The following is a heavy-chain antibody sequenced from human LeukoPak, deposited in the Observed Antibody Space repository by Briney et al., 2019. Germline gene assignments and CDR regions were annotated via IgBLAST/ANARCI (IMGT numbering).Heavy chain of an antibody. CDR2: ISGSGGST. CDR3: ARDCGNSSGWYYPYYMDV. V-gene: IGHV3-23*01. J-gene: IGHJ6*03. CDR1: GFTFSCYG. Sequence: TGGSLRLSCAASGFTFSCYGMSWVRQAPGKGLEWVSAISGSGGSTYYADSVKGRFTISRDNAKNSLYLQMNSLRAEDTAVYYCARDCGNSSGWYYPYYMDVWGKGTTVTVSS. D-gene: IGHD6-19*01.